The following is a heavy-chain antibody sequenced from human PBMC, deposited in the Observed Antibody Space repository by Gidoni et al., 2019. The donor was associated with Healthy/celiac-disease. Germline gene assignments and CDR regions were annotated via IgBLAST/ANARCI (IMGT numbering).Heavy chain of an antibody. D-gene: IGHD4-17*01. Sequence: QVQLQESGPGLVKPSETLSLTCTVSGGSISSYYWRWIRQPPGKGLEWSGYIYYSGSTNYNPSLKSRVTISVDTSKNQFSLKLSAVTAADTAVYYCAREIDYGGAWGAFDIWGQGTMVTVSS. J-gene: IGHJ3*02. CDR3: AREIDYGGAWGAFDI. CDR2: IYYSGST. CDR1: GGSISSYY. V-gene: IGHV4-59*01.